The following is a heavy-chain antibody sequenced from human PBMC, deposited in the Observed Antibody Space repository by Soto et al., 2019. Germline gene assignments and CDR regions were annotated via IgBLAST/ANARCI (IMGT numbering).Heavy chain of an antibody. CDR2: IWYDGSNK. CDR3: ARHRKYSSGWHFDY. Sequence: QVQLVESGGGVVQPGRSLRLSCAASGFTFSSYGMHWVRQAPGKGLEWVAVIWYDGSNKYYADSVKGRFTISRDNSKNTLYLQMNSLRAEDTAVYYCARHRKYSSGWHFDYWGQGTLVTVSS. V-gene: IGHV3-33*01. J-gene: IGHJ4*02. CDR1: GFTFSSYG. D-gene: IGHD6-19*01.